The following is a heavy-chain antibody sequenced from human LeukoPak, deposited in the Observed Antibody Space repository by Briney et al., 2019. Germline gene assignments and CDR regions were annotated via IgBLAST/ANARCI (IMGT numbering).Heavy chain of an antibody. CDR1: EFTFSSYI. V-gene: IGHV3-48*02. J-gene: IGHJ4*02. CDR2: ISSSSSTI. D-gene: IGHD1-26*01. Sequence: PGGSLGLSCAASEFTFSSYIMNWVRQAPGKGLEWVSYISSSSSTIYYADSVKGRFTISRDNAKNSLYLQMNSLRDEDTAVYYCARETRGSYVPGLDSWGQGTLVTVSS. CDR3: ARETRGSYVPGLDS.